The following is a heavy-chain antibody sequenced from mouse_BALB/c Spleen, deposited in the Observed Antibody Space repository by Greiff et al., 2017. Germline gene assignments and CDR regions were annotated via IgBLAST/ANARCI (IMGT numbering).Heavy chain of an antibody. CDR2: ISSGGSYT. CDR3: ARDGDYGTWFAY. D-gene: IGHD2-4*01. V-gene: IGHV5-9-4*01. J-gene: IGHJ3*01. Sequence: DVQLVESGGGLVKPGGSLKLSCAASGFTFSSYAMSWVRQSPEKRLEWVAEISSGGSYTYYPDTVTGRFTISRDNAKNTLYLEMSSLRSEDTAMYYCARDGDYGTWFAYWGQGTLVTVSA. CDR1: GFTFSSYA.